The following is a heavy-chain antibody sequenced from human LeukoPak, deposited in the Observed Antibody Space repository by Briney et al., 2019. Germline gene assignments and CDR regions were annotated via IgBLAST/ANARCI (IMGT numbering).Heavy chain of an antibody. V-gene: IGHV4-30-4*08. CDR3: ARGKGYDFWSGLNYFDY. Sequence: SQTLSLTCTVSGGSISSGDYYWSWIRQPPGKGLEWIGYIYYSGSTYYNPSLKSRVTISVDTSKNQFSLKLSSVTAADTDVYYCARGKGYDFWSGLNYFDYWGQGTLVTVSS. CDR2: IYYSGST. J-gene: IGHJ4*02. D-gene: IGHD3-3*01. CDR1: GGSISSGDYY.